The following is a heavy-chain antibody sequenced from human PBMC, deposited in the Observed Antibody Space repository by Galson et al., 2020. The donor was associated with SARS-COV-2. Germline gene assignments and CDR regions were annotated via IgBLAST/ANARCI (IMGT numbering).Heavy chain of an antibody. CDR1: DASFSDYY. D-gene: IGHD2-8*02. CDR2: IVDSESTNYDRSLSST. CDR3: ARVSGYCTGGMCRRFAH. Sequence: SETLSLTCAVYDASFSDYYWSWIRQPLGKGLEWIGEIVDSESTNYDRSLSSTNYNPSLNSRATISLDRSRNQVSLKLTSVTAADAAVYYCARVSGYCTGGMCRRFAHWAQGTLVTVSS. J-gene: IGHJ4*02. V-gene: IGHV4-34*12.